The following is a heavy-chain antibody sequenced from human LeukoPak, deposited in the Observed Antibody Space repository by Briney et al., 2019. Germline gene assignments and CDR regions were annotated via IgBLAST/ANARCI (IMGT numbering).Heavy chain of an antibody. CDR1: GFTFSSYG. D-gene: IGHD4-17*01. CDR3: ARDSPYGDYLDY. Sequence: GGSLLLSCAASGFTFSSYGMSLVRPAPGKGLEWVSAISGSGGSTYYADSVKGRFTISRDNSKNTLYLQMNSLRAEDTAVYYCARDSPYGDYLDYWGQGTLVTVSS. V-gene: IGHV3-23*01. CDR2: ISGSGGST. J-gene: IGHJ4*02.